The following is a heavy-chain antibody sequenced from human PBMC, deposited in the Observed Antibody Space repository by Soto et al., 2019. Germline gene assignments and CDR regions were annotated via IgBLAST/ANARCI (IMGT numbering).Heavy chain of an antibody. CDR2: IYYSGST. V-gene: IGHV4-59*08. Sequence: SETLSLTCTVPGGSISSYYWSWIRQPPGKGLEWIGYIYYSGSTNYNPSLKSRVTISVDTSKNQFSLKLSSVTAADTAVYYCARYDSDYYYYMDVWGKGTTVTVSS. CDR3: ARYDSDYYYYMDV. J-gene: IGHJ6*03. CDR1: GGSISSYY. D-gene: IGHD1-1*01.